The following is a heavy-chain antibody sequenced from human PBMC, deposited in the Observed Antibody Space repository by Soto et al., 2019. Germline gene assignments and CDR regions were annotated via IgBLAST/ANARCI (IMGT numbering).Heavy chain of an antibody. J-gene: IGHJ4*02. CDR1: GGSISSSSYY. Sequence: SETLSLTCTVSGGSISSSSYYWGWIRQPPGKGLEWIGSIYYSGSTYYNPSLKSRVTISVDTSKNQFSLKLSSVTAADTAVYYCARHGVRPVYGDYVGPRLRTTVFASWGQGTLVAVSS. V-gene: IGHV4-39*01. CDR2: IYYSGST. CDR3: ARHGVRPVYGDYVGPRLRTTVFAS. D-gene: IGHD4-17*01.